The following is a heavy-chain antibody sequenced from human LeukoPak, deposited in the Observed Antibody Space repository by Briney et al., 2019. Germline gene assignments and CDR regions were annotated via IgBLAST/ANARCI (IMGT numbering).Heavy chain of an antibody. D-gene: IGHD3-10*01. CDR3: ARGVNLTTMVRGVTPNFDY. J-gene: IGHJ4*02. Sequence: PSETLSLTCTVSGGSISSDYWSWIRQPPGKGLEWIGYVSYSGSTNYNPSLKSRVTISVDTSKNQFSLKLTSVTAADTAVYYCARGVNLTTMVRGVTPNFDYWGQGTLVTVSS. CDR1: GGSISSDY. CDR2: VSYSGST. V-gene: IGHV4-59*08.